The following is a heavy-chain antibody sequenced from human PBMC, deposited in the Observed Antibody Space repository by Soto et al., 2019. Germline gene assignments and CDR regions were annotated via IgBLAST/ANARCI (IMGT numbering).Heavy chain of an antibody. Sequence: QVQLVQSGAEVKKPGASVKVSCKASGYTFTNYYIHWLRQAPGQGLEWMGMINPRGGSTSYTRRFQGRGTLTRDTSTSTVYMDLSSLRSEDTAVYYCARESQSSGWSWFDYWVQGTLVTVLS. CDR3: ARESQSSGWSWFDY. CDR2: INPRGGST. J-gene: IGHJ4*02. V-gene: IGHV1-46*01. CDR1: GYTFTNYY. D-gene: IGHD6-19*01.